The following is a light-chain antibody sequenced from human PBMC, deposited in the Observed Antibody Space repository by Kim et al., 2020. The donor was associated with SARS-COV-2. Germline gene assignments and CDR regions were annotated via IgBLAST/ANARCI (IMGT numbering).Light chain of an antibody. CDR3: AAWDDSLNGVV. CDR2: SND. CDR1: SSNIGSNT. Sequence: GQRVTISCYGSSSNIGSNTVNWYQQLPGTAPKLLIYSNDQGPSGVPDRFSGSKSGTSASLAISGLQSEDEADYYCAAWDDSLNGVVFGGGTQLTVL. V-gene: IGLV1-44*01. J-gene: IGLJ2*01.